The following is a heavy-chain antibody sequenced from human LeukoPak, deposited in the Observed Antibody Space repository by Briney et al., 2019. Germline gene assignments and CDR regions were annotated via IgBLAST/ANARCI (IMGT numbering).Heavy chain of an antibody. J-gene: IGHJ4*02. V-gene: IGHV4-59*12. CDR2: IYYSGST. D-gene: IGHD3-22*01. Sequence: SETLSLTCTVSGGSISSYYWSWIRQPPGKGLEWIGYIYYSGSTNYNPSLKSRVTISVDTSKNQFSLKLSSVTAADTAVYYCARLRTYYYDSSGYYYPYWGQGTLVTVSS. CDR1: GGSISSYY. CDR3: ARLRTYYYDSSGYYYPY.